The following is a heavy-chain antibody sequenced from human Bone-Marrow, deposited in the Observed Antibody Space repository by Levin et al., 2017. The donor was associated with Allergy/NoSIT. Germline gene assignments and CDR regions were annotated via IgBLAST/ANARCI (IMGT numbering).Heavy chain of an antibody. CDR1: DDSISSSNW. Sequence: LSLTCGVSDDSISSSNWWTWVRQPPGKGLEWIGEIYHSGSTNYNPSLKSRVTISVEKSKSQFSLKLSSVTAADTAVYYCARRNVLAPGEDWFDPWGQGTLVTVSS. CDR2: IYHSGST. CDR3: ARRNVLAPGEDWFDP. V-gene: IGHV4-4*02. D-gene: IGHD7-27*01. J-gene: IGHJ5*02.